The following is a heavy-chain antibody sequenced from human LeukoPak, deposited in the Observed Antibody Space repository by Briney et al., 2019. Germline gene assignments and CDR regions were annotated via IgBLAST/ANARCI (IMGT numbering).Heavy chain of an antibody. V-gene: IGHV1-58*02. CDR2: IVVGRGNT. CDR3: AADLRSGQSPFDP. D-gene: IGHD2-15*01. CDR1: GFTFTSSA. Sequence: GTSVKVSCKASGFTFTSSAMQWVRQARGQRLEWIGWIVVGRGNTNYAQKFQERVTITRDMSTSTAYMELSSLRSEDTAVYYCAADLRSGQSPFDPWGQGTLVTVSS. J-gene: IGHJ5*02.